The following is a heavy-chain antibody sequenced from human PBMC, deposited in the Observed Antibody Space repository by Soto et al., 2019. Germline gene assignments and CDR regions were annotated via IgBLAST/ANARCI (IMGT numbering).Heavy chain of an antibody. Sequence: QVQLVQSGAEVKKPGSSVKVSCKASGGTFSSYAISWVRQAPGQGLEWMGGIIPIFGTANYAQKFQGRVTITADESKSTAYMELSSLSSEETAVYYCARGILYYYDSSGYWYYFDYWGQGTLVTVSS. CDR1: GGTFSSYA. CDR2: IIPIFGTA. D-gene: IGHD3-22*01. CDR3: ARGILYYYDSSGYWYYFDY. V-gene: IGHV1-69*01. J-gene: IGHJ4*02.